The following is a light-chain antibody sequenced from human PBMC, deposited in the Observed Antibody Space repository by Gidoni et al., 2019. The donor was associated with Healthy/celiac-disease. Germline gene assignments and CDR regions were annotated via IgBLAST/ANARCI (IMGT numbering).Light chain of an antibody. CDR3: QQRSNWPLIT. CDR1: QSVSSY. Sequence: EIVFTQSPATLSLSPGERATLSCRASQSVSSYLAWYQQKPGQAPRLLIYDASSGSGTDFTLTISSLEPEDFAVYYCQQRSNWPLITFGQGTRLEIK. J-gene: IGKJ5*01. V-gene: IGKV3-11*01. CDR2: DAS.